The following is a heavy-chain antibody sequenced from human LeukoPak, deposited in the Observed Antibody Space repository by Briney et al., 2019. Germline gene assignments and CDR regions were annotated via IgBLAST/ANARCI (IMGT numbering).Heavy chain of an antibody. CDR2: ICGNDDE. Sequence: SGPTLVNPTQTLTLTCTFSGISLSSSDVCVGWIRQPPGKALEWLALICGNDDERYRPSLKSRLTVTKGPSKNQVVLTLTDVGPVDTATYYCGHRGTIGSSWPYYYDYWGQGTLVTVSS. CDR1: GISLSSSDVC. J-gene: IGHJ4*02. D-gene: IGHD6-13*01. CDR3: GHRGTIGSSWPYYYDY. V-gene: IGHV2-5*01.